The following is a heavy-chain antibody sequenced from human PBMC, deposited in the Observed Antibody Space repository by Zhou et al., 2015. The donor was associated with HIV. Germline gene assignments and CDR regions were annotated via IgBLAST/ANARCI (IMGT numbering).Heavy chain of an antibody. J-gene: IGHJ4*02. CDR3: ARDGGVTYYYDSSSIY. D-gene: IGHD3-22*01. V-gene: IGHV1-69*05. Sequence: QVQLVQSGAEVKKPGSSVKVSCKASGGTFSSYAISWVRQAPGQGLEWMGGIIPIFGTANYAQKFQGRVTMTRDTSISTAYMELSRLRSDDTAVYYCARDGGVTYYYDSSSIYWGQGTLVTVSS. CDR2: IIPIFGTA. CDR1: GGTFSSYA.